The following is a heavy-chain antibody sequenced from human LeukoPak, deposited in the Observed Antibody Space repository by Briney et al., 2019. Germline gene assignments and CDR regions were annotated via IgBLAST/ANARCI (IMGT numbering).Heavy chain of an antibody. CDR2: ISGSGGST. V-gene: IGHV3-23*01. J-gene: IGHJ6*02. CDR3: AKDSGYDWSIYYYYGMDV. D-gene: IGHD5-12*01. Sequence: GGSLRLSCAASGLTISSYAMSWVRQAPGKGLEWVSAISGSGGSTYYADSVKGRFTISRDNSKNTLYLQMNSLRAEDTAVYYCAKDSGYDWSIYYYYGMDVWGQGTTVTVSS. CDR1: GLTISSYA.